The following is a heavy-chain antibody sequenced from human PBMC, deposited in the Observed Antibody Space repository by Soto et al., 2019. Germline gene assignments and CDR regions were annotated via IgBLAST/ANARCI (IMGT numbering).Heavy chain of an antibody. J-gene: IGHJ5*02. CDR3: ASPRLGYSYGYGWFDP. V-gene: IGHV4-39*01. CDR2: IYYSGST. Sequence: SETLSLTCTVSGGSISSSSYYWGWIRQPPGKGLEWIGSIYYSGSTYYNPSLKSRVTISVDTSKNQFSLKLSSVTAADTAVYYCASPRLGYSYGYGWFDPWGQGTLVTVSS. CDR1: GGSISSSSYY. D-gene: IGHD5-18*01.